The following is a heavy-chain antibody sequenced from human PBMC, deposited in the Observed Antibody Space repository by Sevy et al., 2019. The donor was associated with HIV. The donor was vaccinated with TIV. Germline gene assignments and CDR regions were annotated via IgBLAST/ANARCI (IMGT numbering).Heavy chain of an antibody. Sequence: SESLSLTCSVSGGSISSGSHYWGWIRQPPGKGLEWIGSIYYTGSTYYNPSLKSRVTISVDTSKNQFSLKVSSVTAADTALYYCARHEHGVLPATSIPFDYWGQGTLVTVSS. CDR1: GGSISSGSHY. V-gene: IGHV4-39*01. D-gene: IGHD2-2*01. CDR2: IYYTGST. CDR3: ARHEHGVLPATSIPFDY. J-gene: IGHJ4*02.